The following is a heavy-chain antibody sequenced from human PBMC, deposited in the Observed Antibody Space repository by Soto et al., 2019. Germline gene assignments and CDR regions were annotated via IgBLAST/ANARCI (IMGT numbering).Heavy chain of an antibody. CDR1: GDSMTKYY. D-gene: IGHD1-26*01. Sequence: QVQLQESGPGLVKPSETLSLTCTVSGDSMTKYYWSWLRQPAGKGLEWIGRIYTSGSTNDNPSLKSRVTMSIDTSNNHCSRQLKSVTAADTAVYYCARTVGAAYYFDFWGQGALVTVSS. J-gene: IGHJ4*02. V-gene: IGHV4-4*07. CDR3: ARTVGAAYYFDF. CDR2: IYTSGST.